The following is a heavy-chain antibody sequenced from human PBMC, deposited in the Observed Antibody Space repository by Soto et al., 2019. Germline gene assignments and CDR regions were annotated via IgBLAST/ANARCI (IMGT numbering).Heavy chain of an antibody. CDR3: AREADSGYYYDY. D-gene: IGHD5-12*01. J-gene: IGHJ4*02. Sequence: GGSLRLSCAASGFTFSSYDMLWVRQATGKGLEWVSAIGTAGDTYYPGSVKGRFTISRENAKNSLYLQMNSLRAGDTAVYYCAREADSGYYYDYWGQGILVTVSS. CDR2: IGTAGDT. V-gene: IGHV3-13*01. CDR1: GFTFSSYD.